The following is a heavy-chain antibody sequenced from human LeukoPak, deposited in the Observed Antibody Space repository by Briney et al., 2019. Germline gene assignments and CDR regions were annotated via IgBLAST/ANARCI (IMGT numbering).Heavy chain of an antibody. CDR3: AIHYYDSSGHLGS. CDR1: GFTFSSYA. D-gene: IGHD3-22*01. Sequence: QAGGSLRLSCAASGFTFSSYAMSWVRQAPGKGLEWVSSISGSGHSTYYADSVKGRLTISRDNSKNTLYLQMNSLRAEDTAVFYCAIHYYDSSGHLGSWGQGTLVTVSS. CDR2: ISGSGHST. V-gene: IGHV3-23*01. J-gene: IGHJ4*02.